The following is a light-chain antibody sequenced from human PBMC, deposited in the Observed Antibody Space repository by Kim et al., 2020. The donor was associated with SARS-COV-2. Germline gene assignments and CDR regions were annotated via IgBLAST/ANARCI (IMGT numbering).Light chain of an antibody. CDR2: YDS. V-gene: IGLV3-21*04. J-gene: IGLJ3*02. CDR1: NIGSKS. Sequence: SYELTQPPSVSVAPGKTARITCGGNNIGSKSVHWYQQKPGQAPVLVIYYDSDRPSGIPERFSGSNSGNTATLTIRRVEAGDEADYYCQVWDSSSDHCVFG. CDR3: QVWDSSSDHCV.